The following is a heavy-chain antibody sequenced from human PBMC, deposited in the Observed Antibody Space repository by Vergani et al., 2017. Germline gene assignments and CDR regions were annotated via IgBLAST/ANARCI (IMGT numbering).Heavy chain of an antibody. D-gene: IGHD1-26*01. CDR1: GVSFRSADYY. CDR2: IYHSGST. J-gene: IGHJ4*02. V-gene: IGHV4-30-4*08. CDR3: ASFKVGATVFAY. Sequence: QVHLPESGPGLVKSSQTLSLTFTVSGVSFRSADYYWSWIRQPPGKGLEWIGYIYHSGSTSYSPSLKSRVTISVDRSKNQFSLKLSSVTAADTAVYYCASFKVGATVFAYWGQGTLVTVSS.